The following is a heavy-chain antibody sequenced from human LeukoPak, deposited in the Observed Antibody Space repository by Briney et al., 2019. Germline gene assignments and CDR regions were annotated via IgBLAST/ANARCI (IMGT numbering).Heavy chain of an antibody. J-gene: IGHJ5*02. CDR2: INHSGST. CDR3: VRHFTIRTNWFDP. CDR1: GGSFSGYY. V-gene: IGHV4-34*01. Sequence: PSETLSLTCAVYGGSFSGYYWSWIRQPPGKGLEWIGEINHSGSTNYNPSLKSRVTISVDTSKNQFSLKLSSATAADTAVYYCVRHFTIRTNWFDPWGQGTLVTVSS. D-gene: IGHD3-10*01.